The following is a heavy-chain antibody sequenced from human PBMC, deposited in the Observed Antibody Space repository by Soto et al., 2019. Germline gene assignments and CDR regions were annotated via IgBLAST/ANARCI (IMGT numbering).Heavy chain of an antibody. CDR2: IIPIFGTA. J-gene: IGHJ4*02. CDR3: ARGAYSSRTEFDD. CDR1: GGTFSSYA. V-gene: IGHV1-69*12. Sequence: QVQLVQSGAEVKKPGSSVKVSCKASGGTFSSYASSWVRQAPGQGLEWMGGIIPIFGTANYAQKFQGRVTITADEATSTVYVELSSLRSEDTAVYYCARGAYSSRTEFDDWGQGTLVTVSS. D-gene: IGHD6-13*01.